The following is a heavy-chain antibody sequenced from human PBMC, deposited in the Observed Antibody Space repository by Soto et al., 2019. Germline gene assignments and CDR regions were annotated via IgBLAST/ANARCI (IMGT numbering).Heavy chain of an antibody. J-gene: IGHJ6*02. Sequence: PGESLKISCAASGLPVSTNYMSWVRQAPGKGLEWVSVIYNDGKTYYADSVKGRFTISRDASKNTLHLQMDSLRDEDTAVYYCVRPLPSGQNYGMDVWGQGTTVTVYS. CDR2: IYNDGKT. CDR1: GLPVSTNY. D-gene: IGHD3-10*01. V-gene: IGHV3-53*01. CDR3: VRPLPSGQNYGMDV.